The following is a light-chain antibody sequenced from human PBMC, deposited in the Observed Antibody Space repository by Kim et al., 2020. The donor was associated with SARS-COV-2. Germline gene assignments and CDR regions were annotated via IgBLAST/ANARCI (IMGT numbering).Light chain of an antibody. CDR1: SSNIGRNT. CDR2: SNK. J-gene: IGLJ3*02. V-gene: IGLV1-44*01. CDR3: AAWDDSLNGPV. Sequence: GQRVTISCSGSSSNIGRNTVNWYQQHPGTAPKPLIYSNKERPSGVPDRLSGSKSGTSASLAISGLQSEDEADYYCAAWDDSLNGPVFGGGTKVTVL.